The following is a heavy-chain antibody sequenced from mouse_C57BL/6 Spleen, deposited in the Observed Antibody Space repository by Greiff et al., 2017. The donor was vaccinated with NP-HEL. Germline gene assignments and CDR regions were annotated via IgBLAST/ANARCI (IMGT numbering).Heavy chain of an antibody. CDR3: ARPSSGYFDY. CDR1: GYTFTDYY. Sequence: VQLQQSGAELVRPGASVKLSCKASGYTFTDYYINWVKQRPGQGLEWIARIYPGSGNTYYNEKFKGKATLTAEKSSSTAYMQLSSLTSEDSAVYFCARPSSGYFDYWGQGTTLTVSS. J-gene: IGHJ2*01. CDR2: IYPGSGNT. D-gene: IGHD3-2*02. V-gene: IGHV1-76*01.